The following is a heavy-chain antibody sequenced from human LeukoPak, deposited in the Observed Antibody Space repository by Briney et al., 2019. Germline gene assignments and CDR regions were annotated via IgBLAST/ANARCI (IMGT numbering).Heavy chain of an antibody. D-gene: IGHD3-22*01. CDR1: GFTVSSNY. J-gene: IGHJ3*02. CDR3: ASEKYYYDSSGYLLPVDI. Sequence: TGGSLRLSCAASGFTVSSNYMSWARQAPGKGLEWVSVIYGSGSTYYTDSVKGRFTISRDNSKNTLYLQMNSLRAGDTAVYYCASEKYYYDSSGYLLPVDIWGQGTMVTVSS. V-gene: IGHV3-53*01. CDR2: IYGSGST.